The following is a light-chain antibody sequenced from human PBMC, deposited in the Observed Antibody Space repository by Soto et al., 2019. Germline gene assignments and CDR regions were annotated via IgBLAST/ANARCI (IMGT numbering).Light chain of an antibody. V-gene: IGLV1-40*01. CDR1: SSNIGAGYD. Sequence: QLVLTQPPSVSGAPGQRVTISCTGSSSNIGAGYDVHWYQQLPGTAPKLLIYGNSNRPSGVPDRFSGSKSGTSASLAITGLQAEDEADDYCQSYDSSLSGSWVFGGGTKLTVL. CDR3: QSYDSSLSGSWV. J-gene: IGLJ3*02. CDR2: GNS.